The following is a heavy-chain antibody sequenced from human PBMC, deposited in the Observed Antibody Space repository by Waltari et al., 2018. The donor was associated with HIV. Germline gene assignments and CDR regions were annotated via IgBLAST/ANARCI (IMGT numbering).Heavy chain of an antibody. CDR3: ARDSATGDSSSWYRRDWFDP. J-gene: IGHJ5*02. Sequence: QVQLVQSGAEVKKPGASVKVSCKASGYTFTSYGISWVRQAPGQGLEWMGWISAYNGNTNYAQKLQGRVTMTTDTSTSTAYMELRSLRSDDTAVYYWARDSATGDSSSWYRRDWFDPWGQGTLVTVSS. CDR1: GYTFTSYG. V-gene: IGHV1-18*01. D-gene: IGHD6-13*01. CDR2: ISAYNGNT.